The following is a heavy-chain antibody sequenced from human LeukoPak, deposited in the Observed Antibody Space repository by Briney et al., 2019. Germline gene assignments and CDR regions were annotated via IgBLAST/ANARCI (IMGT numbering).Heavy chain of an antibody. J-gene: IGHJ4*02. CDR2: ISSSSSTI. CDR1: GFTFTSYV. CDR3: ARVATSRYDILTGYYTGARTLDY. Sequence: GGSLRLSCAASGFTFTSYVMNWVRQAPGKGLEWVSYISSSSSTIYYADSVKGRFTISRDNAKNSLYLQMNSLRDEDTAVYYCARVATSRYDILTGYYTGARTLDYWGQGTLVTVSS. V-gene: IGHV3-48*02. D-gene: IGHD3-9*01.